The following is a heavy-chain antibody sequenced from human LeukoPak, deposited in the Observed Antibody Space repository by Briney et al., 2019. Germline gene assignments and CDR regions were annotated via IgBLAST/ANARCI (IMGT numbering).Heavy chain of an antibody. CDR3: ARGARRGYCSGTSCPTGGKNWFDP. Sequence: SETLSLTCAVYGGSFSGYYWSWIRQPPGKGLEWIGEINHSGSTNYNPSLKSRVTISVDTSKNQFSLKLSSVTAADTAVYYCARGARRGYCSGTSCPTGGKNWFDPWGQGTLVTVSS. J-gene: IGHJ5*02. CDR2: INHSGST. CDR1: GGSFSGYY. V-gene: IGHV4-34*01. D-gene: IGHD2-2*01.